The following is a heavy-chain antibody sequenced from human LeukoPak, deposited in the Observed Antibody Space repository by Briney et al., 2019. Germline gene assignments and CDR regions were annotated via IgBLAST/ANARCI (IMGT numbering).Heavy chain of an antibody. CDR3: ERWPPGGY. Sequence: SSETLSLTCTVSGGSISSYYWSWIRQPPGKGLEWIGYIYYSGSTNYNPSLKSRVTISVDTSKNQFSLKLSSVTAADTAVYYCERWPPGGYWGQGTLVTVSS. D-gene: IGHD1-14*01. V-gene: IGHV4-59*01. CDR2: IYYSGST. J-gene: IGHJ4*02. CDR1: GGSISSYY.